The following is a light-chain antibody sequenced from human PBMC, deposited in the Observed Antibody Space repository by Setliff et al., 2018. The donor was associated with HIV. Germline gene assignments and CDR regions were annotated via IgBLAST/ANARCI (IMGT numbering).Light chain of an antibody. V-gene: IGLV2-11*01. Sequence: QSALTQPRSVSGSPGQSVTISCTGTSSDVGNYNYVSWYQQHPGKAPKLIIFDVSKRPSGVPDRFSGSKSGNTASLTISGLQDEDEADYYCCSFTGRYTSKYVFGTGTKVTVL. CDR1: SSDVGNYNY. CDR3: CSFTGRYTSKYV. J-gene: IGLJ1*01. CDR2: DVS.